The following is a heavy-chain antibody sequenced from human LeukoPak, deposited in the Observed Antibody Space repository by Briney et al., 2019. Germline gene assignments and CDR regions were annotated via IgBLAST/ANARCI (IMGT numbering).Heavy chain of an antibody. V-gene: IGHV4-34*01. J-gene: IGHJ4*02. D-gene: IGHD5-18*01. Sequence: SETLSLTCAVYGGSFSGYYWSWIRQPPGKGLEWIGEINHSGSTNYNPSLKSRVTISVDTSKNQFSLKPSSVTAADTAVYYCAKALIQLWVSFIDHWGQGILVTVSS. CDR3: AKALIQLWVSFIDH. CDR1: GGSFSGYY. CDR2: INHSGST.